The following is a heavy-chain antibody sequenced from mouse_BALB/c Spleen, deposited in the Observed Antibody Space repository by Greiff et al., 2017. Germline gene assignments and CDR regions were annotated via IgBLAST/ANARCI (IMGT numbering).Heavy chain of an antibody. J-gene: IGHJ4*01. V-gene: IGHV5-17*02. CDR3: ERFNTRAMDY. D-gene: IGHD2-12*01. CDR2: ISSGSSTI. CDR1: GFTFSSFG. Sequence: EVKLVESGGGLVQPGGSRKLSCAASGFTFSSFGMHWVRQAPEKGLEWVAYISSGSSTIYYADTVKGRFTISRDKPKNTLFLQMTSLRSEDTAMYYCERFNTRAMDYWGQGNSVTVSS.